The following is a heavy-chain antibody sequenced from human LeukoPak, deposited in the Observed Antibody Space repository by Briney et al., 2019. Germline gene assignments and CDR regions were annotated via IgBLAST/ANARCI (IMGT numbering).Heavy chain of an antibody. CDR1: GGSINSSY. J-gene: IGHJ6*02. Sequence: SETLSLTCTVSGGSINSSYWSWLRQPPGKGLEWIGYIYNSGSTNYNPSLKSRVTISVDTSKNQFSLKLSSVTAADTAVYYCARSRHVSYYGMDVWGQGTTVTVSS. V-gene: IGHV4-59*01. CDR3: ARSRHVSYYGMDV. CDR2: IYNSGST.